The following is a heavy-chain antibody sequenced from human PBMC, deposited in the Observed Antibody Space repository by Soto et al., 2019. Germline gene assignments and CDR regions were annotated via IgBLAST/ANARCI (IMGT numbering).Heavy chain of an antibody. J-gene: IGHJ6*02. CDR3: ARRFADIVVVVAATPGDSGMDV. V-gene: IGHV3-30-3*01. CDR1: GFTFSSYA. CDR2: ISYDGSNK. D-gene: IGHD2-15*01. Sequence: PGGSLRLSCAASGFTFSSYAMHWVRQAPGKGLEWVAVISYDGSNKYYADSVKGRFTISRDNSKNTLYLQMNSLRAEDTAVYYCARRFADIVVVVAATPGDSGMDVWGQGTTVTVSS.